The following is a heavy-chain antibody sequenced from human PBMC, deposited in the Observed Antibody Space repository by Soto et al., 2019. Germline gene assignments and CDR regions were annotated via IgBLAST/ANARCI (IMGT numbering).Heavy chain of an antibody. CDR1: GFTFTTFA. CDR3: ASQYYYGAGSYLDDMDV. D-gene: IGHD3-10*01. CDR2: ISGRGDST. V-gene: IGHV3-23*01. J-gene: IGHJ6*02. Sequence: EVQLLESGGGLVQPGGSLRLSCAASGFTFTTFAMTWVRQAPGKGLEWISAISGRGDSTYYADSVRGRFTISRDNSKTTLYLQMSSLRAEDTAVYYCASQYYYGAGSYLDDMDVWGQGTTVTVSS.